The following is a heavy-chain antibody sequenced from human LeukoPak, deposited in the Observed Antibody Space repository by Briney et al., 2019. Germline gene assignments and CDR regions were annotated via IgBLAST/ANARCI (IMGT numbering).Heavy chain of an antibody. J-gene: IGHJ5*02. V-gene: IGHV4-34*01. D-gene: IGHD6-13*01. CDR1: GGSFSGYY. Sequence: SETLSLTCAVYGGSFSGYYWSWIRQPPGKGLEWIGEINHSGSTNYNPSLKSRVTISVDTSKNQFSLKLSSVTAADTAVYYCARASSRYEDWFDPWGQGTLVTVSS. CDR3: ARASSRYEDWFDP. CDR2: INHSGST.